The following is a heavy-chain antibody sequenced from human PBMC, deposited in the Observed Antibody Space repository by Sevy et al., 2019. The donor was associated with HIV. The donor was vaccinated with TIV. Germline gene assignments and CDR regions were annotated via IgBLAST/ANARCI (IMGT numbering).Heavy chain of an antibody. V-gene: IGHV3-21*01. D-gene: IGHD3-10*01. CDR2: ISTTSTYV. CDR1: GFTFSSYT. J-gene: IGHJ6*02. CDR3: ARDSGEGYYAMGV. Sequence: GGSLRLSCAASGFTFSSYTMNWVRQAPGKGLDWVSSISTTSTYVYYADSVKGRFTISRDNAKNSLYLQVNSLRAEDTAGYYCARDSGEGYYAMGVWGQGTTVTVSS.